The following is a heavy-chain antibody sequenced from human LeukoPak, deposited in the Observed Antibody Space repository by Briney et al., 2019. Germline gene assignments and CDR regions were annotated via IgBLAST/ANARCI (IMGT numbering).Heavy chain of an antibody. V-gene: IGHV3-53*01. J-gene: IGHJ4*02. Sequence: GGSLRLSCAASGFTLSSNYMSWVRQAPGKGLEWVSVIYSGGSTYYADSVKGRFTISRDNSKNTLHLQMNSLRAEDTAVYYCARDLTGDRGYFDYWGQGTLVTVSS. CDR3: ARDLTGDRGYFDY. CDR1: GFTLSSNY. D-gene: IGHD7-27*01. CDR2: IYSGGST.